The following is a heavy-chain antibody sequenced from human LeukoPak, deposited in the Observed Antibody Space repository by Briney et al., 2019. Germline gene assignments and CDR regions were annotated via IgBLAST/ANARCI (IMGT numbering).Heavy chain of an antibody. J-gene: IGHJ6*01. CDR3: ARVVAAYDFWSGHYYYYGMDV. V-gene: IGHV4-30-2*01. D-gene: IGHD3-3*01. Sequence: PSQTLSLTCAVSGGSISSGGYSWSWIRQPPGKGLEWIGYIYHSGSTYYNPSLKSRVTISVDRSKNQFSLKLSSVTAADTAVYYCARVVAAYDFWSGHYYYYGMDVWGQGTTVTVSS. CDR1: GGSISSGGYS. CDR2: IYHSGST.